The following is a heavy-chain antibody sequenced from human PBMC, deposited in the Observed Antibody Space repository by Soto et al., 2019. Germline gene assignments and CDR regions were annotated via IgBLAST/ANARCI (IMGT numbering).Heavy chain of an antibody. V-gene: IGHV4-30-4*01. CDR3: AKDQGSSWYEIDY. Sequence: SETLSLTCTVSGGSISSGDYYWSWIRQPPGKGLEWIGYIYYSGSTNYNPSLKSRVTISVDTSKNQFSLKLSSVTAADTAVYYCAKDQGSSWYEIDYWGQGTLVTVSS. D-gene: IGHD6-13*01. CDR2: IYYSGST. CDR1: GGSISSGDYY. J-gene: IGHJ4*02.